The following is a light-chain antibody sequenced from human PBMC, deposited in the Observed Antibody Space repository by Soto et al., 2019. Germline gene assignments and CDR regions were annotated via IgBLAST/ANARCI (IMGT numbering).Light chain of an antibody. V-gene: IGLV1-51*02. CDR3: GTWDSSLSAYYV. Sequence: PPSWDGAPSHEVAFSSKGTSSKIGNNYVSWYQQLPGTAPKLLIYENNKRPSGIPDRFSGSKSGTSATLGITGLQTGDEADYYCGTWDSSLSAYYVFGTGTKVTVL. J-gene: IGLJ1*01. CDR1: SSKIGNNY. CDR2: ENN.